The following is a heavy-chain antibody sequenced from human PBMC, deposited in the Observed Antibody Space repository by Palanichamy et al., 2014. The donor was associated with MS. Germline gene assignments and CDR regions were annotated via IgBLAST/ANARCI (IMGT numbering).Heavy chain of an antibody. CDR3: TRESAFGGVIAHLGYFDL. CDR1: GFAFSSYS. Sequence: EEQLVEVWGRRWYSLGGPVRLSCAASGFAFSSYSMNWVRQAPGKGLEWISYITISGSTKYYADSVRGRFTISRDNAKNSLWLQMDSLRDEDSAVYYCTRESAFGGVIAHLGYFDLWGRGTLVTVSS. D-gene: IGHD3-16*02. J-gene: IGHJ2*01. CDR2: ITISGSTK. V-gene: IGHV3-48*02.